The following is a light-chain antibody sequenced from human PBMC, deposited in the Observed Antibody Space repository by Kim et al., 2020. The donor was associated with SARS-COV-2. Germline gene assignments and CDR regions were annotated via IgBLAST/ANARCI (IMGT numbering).Light chain of an antibody. CDR1: QSVTSSY. Sequence: LSPGERATLSCRASQSVTSSYLAWYQLKPGQAPRLLSYGASRRATGIPDRFSGSGSGTDFTLTISRLEPEDFAVYYCQQYVSSWTFGQGTKVDIK. J-gene: IGKJ1*01. V-gene: IGKV3-20*01. CDR2: GAS. CDR3: QQYVSSWT.